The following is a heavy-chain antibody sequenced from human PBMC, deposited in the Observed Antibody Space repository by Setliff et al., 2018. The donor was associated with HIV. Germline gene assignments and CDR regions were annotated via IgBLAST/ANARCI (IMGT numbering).Heavy chain of an antibody. D-gene: IGHD3-10*01. J-gene: IGHJ4*02. CDR1: GYIFTDYY. CDR2: MKPSSDAT. V-gene: IGHV1-46*01. Sequence: ASVKVSCKASGYIFTDYYIHWVRQAPGQGLEWMGAMKPSSDATFYARKLQDRVTMTRDTSTNTVYMELSSLSSEDTAVYYCVRERAGGLFDYWGQGTLVTVSS. CDR3: VRERAGGLFDY.